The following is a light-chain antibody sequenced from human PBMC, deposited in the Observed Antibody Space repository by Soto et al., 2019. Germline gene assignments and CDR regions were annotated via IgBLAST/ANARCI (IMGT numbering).Light chain of an antibody. J-gene: IGKJ5*01. CDR1: LSVSVY. CDR3: HQRQYWPPIT. CDR2: DAS. Sequence: VGMTWSPAPLSLSLAEGATLSCRTSLSVSVYLDWYQQKPGQAPRLLISDASNRATGIPARFSGSGSGTDFTLTISSLEPEDFAVYYCHQRQYWPPITFGQGTRLEIK. V-gene: IGKV3-11*01.